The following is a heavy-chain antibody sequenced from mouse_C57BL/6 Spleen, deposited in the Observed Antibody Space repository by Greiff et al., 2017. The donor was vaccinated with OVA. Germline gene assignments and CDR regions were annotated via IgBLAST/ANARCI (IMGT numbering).Heavy chain of an antibody. CDR2: ISSGSSTI. CDR3: ARGRLLEAMDY. CDR1: GFTFSDYG. V-gene: IGHV5-17*01. Sequence: EVKLVESGGGLVKPGGSLKLSCAASGFTFSDYGMHWVRQAPEKGLEWVAYISSGSSTIYYADTVKGRFTISRDNAKNTLFLQMTSLRSEDTAMYYCARGRLLEAMDYWGQGTSVTVSS. J-gene: IGHJ4*01. D-gene: IGHD3-2*02.